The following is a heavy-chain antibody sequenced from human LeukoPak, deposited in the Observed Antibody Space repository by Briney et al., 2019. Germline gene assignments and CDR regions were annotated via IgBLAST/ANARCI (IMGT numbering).Heavy chain of an antibody. J-gene: IGHJ3*02. Sequence: SGGSLRLSCAASGFTFSTYWMHWVRQAPGKGLEWVSVIYSGGSTYYADSVKGRFTISRHNSKNTLYLQMNSLRAEDTAVYYCARGDAFDIWGQGTMVTVSS. CDR2: IYSGGST. CDR1: GFTFSTYW. V-gene: IGHV3-53*04. CDR3: ARGDAFDI.